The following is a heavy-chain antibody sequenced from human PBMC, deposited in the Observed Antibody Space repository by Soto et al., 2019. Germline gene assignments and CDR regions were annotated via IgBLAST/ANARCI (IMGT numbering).Heavy chain of an antibody. Sequence: EVRLLESGGGLPKPGGSRRLSCEAPGFTFSSSARTWVRKAPGKGIEWVSSIRVGGGDTFYADSVRGRFTVSRDISRTTLYLQMNSLRAEDTAIYYCAKCSVGTVRTSGWCNWFDPWGQGTLVTVSS. CDR3: AKCSVGTVRTSGWCNWFDP. CDR1: GFTFSSSA. D-gene: IGHD6-19*01. CDR2: IRVGGGDT. V-gene: IGHV3-23*01. J-gene: IGHJ5*02.